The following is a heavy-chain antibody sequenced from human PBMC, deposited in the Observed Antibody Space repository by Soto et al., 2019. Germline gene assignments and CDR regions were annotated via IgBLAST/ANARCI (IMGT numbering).Heavy chain of an antibody. CDR1: GYTFTSYG. CDR2: ISAYNGNT. D-gene: IGHD3-22*01. Sequence: ASVKVSCKASGYTFTSYGISWVRQAPGQGLEWMGWISAYNGNTNYAQKLQGRVTMTTDTSTSTAYMELRSLRSDDTAVYYCARNMIVVVITPLGMDVWGQGTTVTVS. CDR3: ARNMIVVVITPLGMDV. J-gene: IGHJ6*02. V-gene: IGHV1-18*01.